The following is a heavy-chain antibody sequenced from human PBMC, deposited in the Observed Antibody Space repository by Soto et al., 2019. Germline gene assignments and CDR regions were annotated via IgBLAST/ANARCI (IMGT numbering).Heavy chain of an antibody. CDR3: ARDPTTEYYFDY. CDR2: ISSSSSYI. J-gene: IGHJ4*02. D-gene: IGHD4-17*01. V-gene: IGHV3-21*01. CDR1: GFTFSSYS. Sequence: GGSLRLSCAASGFTFSSYSMNWVRQAPGKGLEWVSSISSSSSYIYYTDSVKGRFTISRDNAKNSLYLQMNSLRAEDTAVYYCARDPTTEYYFDYWGQGTLVTVSS.